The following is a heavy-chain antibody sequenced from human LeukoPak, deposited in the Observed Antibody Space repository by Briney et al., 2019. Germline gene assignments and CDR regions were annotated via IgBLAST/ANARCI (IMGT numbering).Heavy chain of an antibody. V-gene: IGHV4-34*01. CDR1: RGSSRGYY. D-gene: IGHD5/OR15-5a*01. CDR2: INHSGST. J-gene: IGHJ6*03. Sequence: PSEALSLTSAVYRGSSRGYYSRSIRHPPRGGVEWSGEINHSGSTNYNPSLKSRVTISVDTSKNQFSLKLSSVTAADTAVYYCARSTSWRPRYYYYMDVWGKGTTVTVSS. CDR3: ARSTSWRPRYYYYMDV.